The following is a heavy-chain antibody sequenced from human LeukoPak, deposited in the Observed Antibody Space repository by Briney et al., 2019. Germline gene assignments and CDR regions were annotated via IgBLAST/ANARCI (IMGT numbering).Heavy chain of an antibody. D-gene: IGHD6-13*01. CDR1: GGSISSSSYY. CDR3: ARAPRIAAAGTES. CDR2: IYTSGST. Sequence: PSETLPLTCTVSGGSISSSSYYWSWIRQPAGKGLEWIGRIYTSGSTNYNPSLKSRVTMSVDTSKNQFSLKLSSVTAADTAVYYCARAPRIAAAGTESWGQGTLVTVSS. J-gene: IGHJ4*02. V-gene: IGHV4-61*02.